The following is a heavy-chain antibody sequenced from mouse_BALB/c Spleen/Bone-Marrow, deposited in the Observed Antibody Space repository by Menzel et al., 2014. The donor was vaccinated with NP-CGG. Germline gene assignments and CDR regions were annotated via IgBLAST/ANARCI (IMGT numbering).Heavy chain of an antibody. D-gene: IGHD1-1*02. Sequence: EVKLQESGPELVKPGASMKISCKASGYSFAGYTMNWVKQSHGKNLDWIGLINPYNGGTSYNQKLKGKATLTVDKSSSTAYMELLSLTSEDSAVYYCARDGGGFAYWGQGTLVTVSA. V-gene: IGHV1-18*01. CDR1: GYSFAGYT. J-gene: IGHJ3*01. CDR2: INPYNGGT. CDR3: ARDGGGFAY.